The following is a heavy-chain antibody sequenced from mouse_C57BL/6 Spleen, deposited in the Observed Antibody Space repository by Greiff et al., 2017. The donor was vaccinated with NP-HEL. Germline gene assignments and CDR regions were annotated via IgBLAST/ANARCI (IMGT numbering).Heavy chain of an antibody. D-gene: IGHD2-2*01. Sequence: QVQLQQPGAELVRPGSSVKLSCKASGYTFTSYWMDWVKQRPGQGLEWIGNIYPSDSETHYNQKFKDKATLTVDKSSSTAYMQLSSLTSEDSAVYYGARSSTMVTPWFAYWGQGTLVTVSA. CDR1: GYTFTSYW. J-gene: IGHJ3*01. V-gene: IGHV1-61*01. CDR3: ARSSTMVTPWFAY. CDR2: IYPSDSET.